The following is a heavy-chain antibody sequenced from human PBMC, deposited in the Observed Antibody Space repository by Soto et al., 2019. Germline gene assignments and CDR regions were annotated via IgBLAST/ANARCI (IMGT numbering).Heavy chain of an antibody. CDR3: AREGALKPFSS. J-gene: IGHJ5*02. CDR2: LSGSGTST. CDR1: GFSFVNYA. V-gene: IGHV3-23*01. Sequence: GGSLRLSCAASGFSFVNYAMNWVRQAPGKGLEWVSGLSGSGTSTYYADSVKGRFTISRDNAKNSVYLQMDSLRVEDTAVYYCAREGALKPFSSWGQGALVTVSS.